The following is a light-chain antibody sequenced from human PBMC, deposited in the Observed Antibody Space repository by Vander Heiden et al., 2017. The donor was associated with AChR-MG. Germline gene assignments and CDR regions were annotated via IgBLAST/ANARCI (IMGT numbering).Light chain of an antibody. CDR1: LDITSY. J-gene: IGKJ2*01. Sequence: DIQMTQSPSSLSASVGDRVTITCRASLDITSYLAWYQQKPGKAPNLLIYAASTLQSGVPSRFSGGGSGTEFTLTISSLQPEDSATYYCQQRHSYPRTFGLGTRLEIK. CDR3: QQRHSYPRT. V-gene: IGKV1-9*01. CDR2: AAS.